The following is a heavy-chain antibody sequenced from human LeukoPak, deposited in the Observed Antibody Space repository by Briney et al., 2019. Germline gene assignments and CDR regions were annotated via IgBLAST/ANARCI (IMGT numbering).Heavy chain of an antibody. CDR3: ARDYKQHHPAQARYYYYYMDV. CDR2: INPSGGST. Sequence: ASVKVSCKASGYTFTSYYMHWVRQAPGQGLEWMGIINPSGGSTSYAQKFQGRVTITADKSTSTAYMELSSLRSEDTAVYYCARDYKQHHPAQARYYYYYMDVWGKGTTVTVSS. CDR1: GYTFTSYY. D-gene: IGHD6-13*01. V-gene: IGHV1-46*01. J-gene: IGHJ6*03.